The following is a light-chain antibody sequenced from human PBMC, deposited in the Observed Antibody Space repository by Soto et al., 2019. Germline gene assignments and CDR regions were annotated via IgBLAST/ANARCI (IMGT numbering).Light chain of an antibody. Sequence: DIQMTQSPSTLSASVGDRVTITCRASQNINSWLAWYQQKPGKAPKVLMYKASTLESGVPSRFGGSGSETEFTLTISGLQPDDFATYYCQQYKSFMYTFGQGTKVEIK. V-gene: IGKV1-5*03. J-gene: IGKJ2*01. CDR2: KAS. CDR1: QNINSW. CDR3: QQYKSFMYT.